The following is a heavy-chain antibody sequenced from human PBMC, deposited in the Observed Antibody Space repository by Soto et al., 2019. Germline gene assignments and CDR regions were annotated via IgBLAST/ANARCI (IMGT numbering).Heavy chain of an antibody. V-gene: IGHV3-30-3*01. J-gene: IGHJ1*01. D-gene: IGHD3-22*01. CDR2: ISHDANDK. CDR1: GFTFSNSV. CDR3: AREDESSGYAGTFHH. Sequence: GGSLRLSCAASGFTFSNSVIHWVRQTPGQGLEWVALISHDANDKQYGDSVTGRFTISRDNSRNTLSLQMDNLRVEDTAVYYCAREDESSGYAGTFHHWGQGTQVTVSS.